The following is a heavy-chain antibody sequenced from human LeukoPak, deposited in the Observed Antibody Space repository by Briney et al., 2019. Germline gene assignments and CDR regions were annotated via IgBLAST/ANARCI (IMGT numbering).Heavy chain of an antibody. J-gene: IGHJ4*02. CDR3: ASSYGSIDY. Sequence: PSETLSLTCAVYGGSFSGYYWSWIRQPPGKGLEWIGEINHSGSTNYNPSLKSRVTISVDTSKNQFSLKLSSVTAADTAVYYCASSYGSIDYWGQGTLVTVSS. CDR1: GGSFSGYY. V-gene: IGHV4-34*01. CDR2: INHSGST. D-gene: IGHD5-18*01.